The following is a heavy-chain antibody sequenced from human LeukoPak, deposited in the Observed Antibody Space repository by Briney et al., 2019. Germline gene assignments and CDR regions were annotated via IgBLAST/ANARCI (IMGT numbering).Heavy chain of an antibody. CDR2: VSYDGSK. CDR1: GFTFSSYG. CDR3: ARDGIVGATDY. J-gene: IGHJ4*02. D-gene: IGHD1-26*01. V-gene: IGHV3-30*03. Sequence: QPGGSLRLSCAASGFTFSSYGMHWVRQAPGKGLEWVAVVSYDGSKYYADSVKGRFTISRDNSENTVYLQMNSLRAEDTAVYYCARDGIVGATDYWGQGTLVTVSS.